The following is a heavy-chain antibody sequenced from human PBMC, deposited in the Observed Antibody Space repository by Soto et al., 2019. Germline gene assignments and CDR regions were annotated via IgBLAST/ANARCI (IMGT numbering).Heavy chain of an antibody. J-gene: IGHJ4*02. CDR3: AKLPGYSYNSRQDIDY. CDR2: ISGSGAFT. CDR1: RFPFDNYA. V-gene: IGHV3-23*01. Sequence: EVQLLESGGGLKQPGESLRLSCSASRFPFDNYAMTWVRQARGQGPEWVATISGSGAFTKYRDSVEGRFTIARDNSKNTLYLQTDSLKAEAPAIYFCAKLPGYSYNSRQDIDYWGQGTLVTVSS. D-gene: IGHD5-12*01.